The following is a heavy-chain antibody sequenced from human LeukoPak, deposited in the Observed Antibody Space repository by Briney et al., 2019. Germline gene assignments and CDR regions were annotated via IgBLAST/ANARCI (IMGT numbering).Heavy chain of an antibody. CDR2: IYSGGST. D-gene: IGHD3-22*01. CDR3: ARSSGYYQTYFDY. CDR1: GFTVSSNY. Sequence: GGSLRLSCAASGFTVSSNYMSWVRQAPGKGLEWVAVIYSGGSTYYADSVKGRFTISRDNSKNTLYPQMNRLRAEDTAVYYCARSSGYYQTYFDYWGQGTLVTVSS. V-gene: IGHV3-66*02. J-gene: IGHJ4*02.